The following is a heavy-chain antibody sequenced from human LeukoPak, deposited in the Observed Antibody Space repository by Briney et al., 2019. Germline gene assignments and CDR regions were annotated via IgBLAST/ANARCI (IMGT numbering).Heavy chain of an antibody. CDR2: IVVGSGNT. CDR1: GFTFTSSA. J-gene: IGHJ4*02. Sequence: SVTVSCKSSGFTFTSSAMQWVRQARGQRLEWIGWIVVGSGNTNYAQKFQERVTITRDMSTSTAYMELSSLRSEDTAVYYCAAGYPGYSSSLGLMEVWGQGTLVTVSS. CDR3: AAGYPGYSSSLGLMEV. V-gene: IGHV1-58*02. D-gene: IGHD6-13*01.